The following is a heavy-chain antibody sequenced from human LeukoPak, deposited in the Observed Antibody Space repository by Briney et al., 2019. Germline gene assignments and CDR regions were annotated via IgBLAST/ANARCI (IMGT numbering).Heavy chain of an antibody. CDR2: INPNSGGT. CDR3: ARAESPRLYSSSWYGFDY. D-gene: IGHD6-13*01. J-gene: IGHJ4*02. Sequence: ASVKVSCKASGYTFTGYYMHWVRQAPGQGLEWMVWINPNSGGTNYAQKFQGRVTMTRDTSISTAYMELSRLRSDDTAVYYCARAESPRLYSSSWYGFDYWGQGTLVTVSS. CDR1: GYTFTGYY. V-gene: IGHV1-2*02.